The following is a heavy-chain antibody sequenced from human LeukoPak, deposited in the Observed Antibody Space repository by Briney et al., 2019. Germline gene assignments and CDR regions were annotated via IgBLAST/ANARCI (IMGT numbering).Heavy chain of an antibody. D-gene: IGHD1-26*01. CDR1: GFAFNKYA. CDR3: AKDLGRYLNNFFDY. Sequence: RGSLTLSCAPSGFAFNKYAMSWVREAPEKGLGWVSTIRGSGGGTYYADSVKGRFTISKDDSKNTLYLQLNSLRAEDTAIYYCAKDLGRYLNNFFDYSGDGALVTVSS. J-gene: IGHJ4*01. CDR2: IRGSGGGT. V-gene: IGHV3-23*01.